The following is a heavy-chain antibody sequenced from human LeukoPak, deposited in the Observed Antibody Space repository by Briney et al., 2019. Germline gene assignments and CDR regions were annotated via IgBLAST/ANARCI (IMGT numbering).Heavy chain of an antibody. J-gene: IGHJ6*03. Sequence: PGGSLRLSCAASGFTFEDYGMSWVRQAPGKGLEWVSGINWNGGSTGYADSVKGRFTISRDNAKNSLYLQMNSLRAEDTALYYCARVMTTVTAYYYYYMDVWGKGTTVTVSS. CDR3: ARVMTTVTAYYYYYMDV. CDR1: GFTFEDYG. D-gene: IGHD4-17*01. CDR2: INWNGGST. V-gene: IGHV3-20*04.